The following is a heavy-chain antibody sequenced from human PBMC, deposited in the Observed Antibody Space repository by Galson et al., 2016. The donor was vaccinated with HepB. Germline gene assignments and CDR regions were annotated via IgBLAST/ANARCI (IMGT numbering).Heavy chain of an antibody. V-gene: IGHV1-69*13. CDR3: AREGCAGDCPKWFDP. CDR2: IVPMFGAT. J-gene: IGHJ5*01. Sequence: SVKVSCKASGGTFSTDGLSWVRQAPGQGLEWMAGIVPMFGATNYAQKFQDRVTITADESTNTAYMELSSLRSEDTAIYYCAREGCAGDCPKWFDPWGQGTLVTVSS. CDR1: GGTFSTDG. D-gene: IGHD2-21*02.